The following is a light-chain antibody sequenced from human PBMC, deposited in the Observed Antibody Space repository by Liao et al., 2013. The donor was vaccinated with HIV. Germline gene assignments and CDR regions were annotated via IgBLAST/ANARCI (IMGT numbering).Light chain of an antibody. CDR3: QVWDSVNDGVYI. CDR1: NIGGKS. Sequence: SSELTQPPSVSVAPGGTASITCGGNNIGGKSVHWYRQEPGQAPVLVMSYDDDRPSGIPERFSGSNSGNTATLTISGVEAGDEADYYCQVWDSVNDGVYIFGPGTKVTVL. J-gene: IGLJ1*01. V-gene: IGLV3-21*01. CDR2: YDD.